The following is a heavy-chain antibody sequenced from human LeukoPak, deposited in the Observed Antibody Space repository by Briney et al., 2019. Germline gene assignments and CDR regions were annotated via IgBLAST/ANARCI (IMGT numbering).Heavy chain of an antibody. V-gene: IGHV3-30*18. CDR1: GFTFSYYG. Sequence: GGSLRLSCAASGFTFSYYGMHWVRQAPGKGLEWVALISYDGSNKYYADSVKGRFTISRDNSKNTLYLQMNSLRAEDTAVYYCAKDLYGYKDYYYYGMDVWGQGTTVTVSS. J-gene: IGHJ6*02. D-gene: IGHD5-18*01. CDR2: ISYDGSNK. CDR3: AKDLYGYKDYYYYGMDV.